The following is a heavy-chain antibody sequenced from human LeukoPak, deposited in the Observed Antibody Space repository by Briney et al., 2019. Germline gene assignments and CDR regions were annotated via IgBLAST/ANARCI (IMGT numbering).Heavy chain of an antibody. J-gene: IGHJ4*02. V-gene: IGHV3-33*01. D-gene: IGHD4-23*01. Sequence: GGSLRLSCAASGFTFSSYGMHWVRQAPGKGLEWVAAIWYDGSIQYYADSVKGRFTISRDNSKNTLYLQMNNLRAEDTAVYYCATPRGTVATGAVYWGQGTLVTVSS. CDR3: ATPRGTVATGAVY. CDR1: GFTFSSYG. CDR2: IWYDGSIQ.